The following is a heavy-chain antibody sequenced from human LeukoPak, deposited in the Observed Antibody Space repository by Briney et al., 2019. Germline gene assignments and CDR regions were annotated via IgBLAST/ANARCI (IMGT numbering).Heavy chain of an antibody. CDR3: AELGITMIGGV. D-gene: IGHD3-10*02. CDR2: ISSSGSTI. V-gene: IGHV3-11*04. J-gene: IGHJ6*04. CDR1: GFTFSDYY. Sequence: NAGGSLRLSCAASGFTFSDYYMGWIRQAPGKGLEWVSYISSSGSTIYYADSVKGRFTISRDNAENSLYLQMNSLRAEDTAVYYCAELGITMIGGVWGKGTTVTISS.